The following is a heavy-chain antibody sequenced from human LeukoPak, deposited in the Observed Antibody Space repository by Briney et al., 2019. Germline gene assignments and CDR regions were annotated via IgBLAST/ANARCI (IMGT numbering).Heavy chain of an antibody. Sequence: GGSLRLSCAGYGFTFSNHGMNWVRQAAGKGLEWVSGISPSGDITYYVDSVKGRFTISRDNSKNTLYLQMNSLRAEDTAVYYCAKDNTVTTSGPFFDYWGQGTLVTVSS. D-gene: IGHD4-17*01. CDR2: ISPSGDIT. CDR1: GFTFSNHG. V-gene: IGHV3-23*01. J-gene: IGHJ4*02. CDR3: AKDNTVTTSGPFFDY.